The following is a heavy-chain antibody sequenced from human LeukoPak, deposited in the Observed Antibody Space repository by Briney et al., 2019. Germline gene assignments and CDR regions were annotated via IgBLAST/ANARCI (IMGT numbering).Heavy chain of an antibody. D-gene: IGHD5-12*01. V-gene: IGHV6-1*01. Sequence: SQTLSLTCAISGDSVSSNSAAWNWIRRSPSRGLEWLGRTYYRSKWYNDYAVSVKSRITINPDTSKNQFSLQLNSVTPEDTAVYYCAREDGYSGYALDYWGQGTLVTVSS. J-gene: IGHJ4*02. CDR3: AREDGYSGYALDY. CDR1: GDSVSSNSAA. CDR2: TYYRSKWYN.